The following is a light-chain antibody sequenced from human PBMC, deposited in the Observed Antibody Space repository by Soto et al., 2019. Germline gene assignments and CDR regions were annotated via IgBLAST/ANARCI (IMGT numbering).Light chain of an antibody. CDR1: QSVSSSY. J-gene: IGKJ5*01. CDR3: QQYNNWPPIT. Sequence: EIVLAQSPGTLSLSPGERATLSRRAIQSVSSSYLAWYQQKPGQAPRLLIYGASSRATGIPDRFSGSGSGTDFTLTISRLEPEDFAVYYCQQYNNWPPITFGQGTRLEIK. V-gene: IGKV3-20*01. CDR2: GAS.